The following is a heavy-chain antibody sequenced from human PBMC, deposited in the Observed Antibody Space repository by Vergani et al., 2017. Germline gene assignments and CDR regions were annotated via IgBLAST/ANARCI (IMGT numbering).Heavy chain of an antibody. CDR3: ARDPHYSNTWPFLLLEMDV. CDR1: GGSVRTSIGYY. D-gene: IGHD6-13*01. J-gene: IGHJ6*02. V-gene: IGHV4-61*02. Sequence: QVQLQESGPGLVKPSQTLSLSCTVSGGSVRTSIGYYWTWIRQPAGKTLEWIGEIFSSGTTNYNPSFKNRVTMSVDTSKNQFSLKLNSVTAADTAVYYCARDPHYSNTWPFLLLEMDVWGQGTTVTVSS. CDR2: IFSSGTT.